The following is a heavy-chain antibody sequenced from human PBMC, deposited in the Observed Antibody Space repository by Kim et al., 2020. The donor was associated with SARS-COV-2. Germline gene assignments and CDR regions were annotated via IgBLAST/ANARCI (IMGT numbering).Heavy chain of an antibody. J-gene: IGHJ5*02. D-gene: IGHD3-3*01. CDR3: ARAADEIGYYDFWSGYYRWFGP. CDR2: ISSSGSTI. CDR1: GFTFSSYE. V-gene: IGHV3-48*03. Sequence: GGSLRLSCAASGFTFSSYEMNWVRQAPGKGLEWVSYISSSGSTIYYVDSVKGRFTISRDNAKNSLYLQMNSLRAEDTAVYYCARAADEIGYYDFWSGYYRWFGPWGQGTLVTVSS.